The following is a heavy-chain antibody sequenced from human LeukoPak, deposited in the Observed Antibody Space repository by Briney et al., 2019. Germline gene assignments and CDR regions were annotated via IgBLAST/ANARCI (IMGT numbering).Heavy chain of an antibody. CDR2: ISSSGSTI. V-gene: IGHV3-11*01. Sequence: GGSLRLSCAASGFTFSDYYMSWIRQAPGKGLEWVSYISSSGSTIYYADSVKGRFTISRDNAKNSLYLQTNSLRAEDTAVYYCARGHSSSWYYFDYWGQGTLVTVSS. CDR1: GFTFSDYY. D-gene: IGHD6-13*01. J-gene: IGHJ4*02. CDR3: ARGHSSSWYYFDY.